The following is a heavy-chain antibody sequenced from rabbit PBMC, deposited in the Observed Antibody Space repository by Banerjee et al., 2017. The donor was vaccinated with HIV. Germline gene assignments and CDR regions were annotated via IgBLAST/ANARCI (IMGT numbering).Heavy chain of an antibody. V-gene: IGHV1S45*01. D-gene: IGHD6-1*01. CDR3: ARTNGYTPGFNL. CDR2: IGADSSGST. CDR1: EFSFSSSYY. Sequence: QEQLEESGGDLVKPEGSLTLTCTASEFSFSSSYYMCWVRQAPGKGLEWIACIGADSSGSTYYASWAKGRFTISKTSSTTVTLQMTSLTAADTATYFCARTNGYTPGFNLWGQGTLVTVS. J-gene: IGHJ4*01.